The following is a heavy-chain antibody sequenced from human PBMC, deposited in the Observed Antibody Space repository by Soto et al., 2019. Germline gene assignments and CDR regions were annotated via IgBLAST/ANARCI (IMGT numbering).Heavy chain of an antibody. V-gene: IGHV1-18*01. J-gene: IGHJ5*02. CDR2: ISAYNGNT. CDR1: GYIFTSYG. CDR3: ARGGQWPPTRHFDP. Sequence: GASVKVSCKPSGYIFTSYGISWVRQAPAQGLEWMGWISAYNGNTNYAQELQGRVTMTTDTSTSTAYMELRSLRYDDTAVYYCARGGQWPPTRHFDPWGQGTLVTVSS. D-gene: IGHD6-19*01.